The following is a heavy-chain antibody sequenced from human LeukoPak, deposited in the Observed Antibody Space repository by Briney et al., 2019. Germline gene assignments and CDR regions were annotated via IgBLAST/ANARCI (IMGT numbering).Heavy chain of an antibody. J-gene: IGHJ5*02. D-gene: IGHD1-20*01. V-gene: IGHV1-18*01. CDR3: PRDLYNWNDGWFDP. Sequence: GAPVKVSCKASGSPFTPSGIRWVRQAPGHRLEWLGWISAYNGNTNYAQKLQARVTMTTDTSTSTAYMELRSLRSGDTAVYYCPRDLYNWNDGWFDPGGQGTLVTVSS. CDR2: ISAYNGNT. CDR1: GSPFTPSG.